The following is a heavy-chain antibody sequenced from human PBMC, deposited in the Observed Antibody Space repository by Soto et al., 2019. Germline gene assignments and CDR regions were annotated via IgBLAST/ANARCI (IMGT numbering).Heavy chain of an antibody. Sequence: QVQLVQSGAEVKKPGSSVKVSCKASGGTFSSYAISWVRQAPGQGLEWMGGIIPIFGTANYAQKFQGRVTITADESTSTAYMELSSLRSEDSAVYYCARARLATMIVAPGDAFDIWGQGTMVTVSS. J-gene: IGHJ3*02. D-gene: IGHD3-22*01. V-gene: IGHV1-69*01. CDR2: IIPIFGTA. CDR1: GGTFSSYA. CDR3: ARARLATMIVAPGDAFDI.